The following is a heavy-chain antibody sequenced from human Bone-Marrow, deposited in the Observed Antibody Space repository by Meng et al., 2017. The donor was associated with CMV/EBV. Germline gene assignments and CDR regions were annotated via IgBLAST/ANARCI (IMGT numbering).Heavy chain of an antibody. CDR2: INPNSGGT. Sequence: ASVKVSCKASGYTFTGYYMHWVRQAPGQGLEWMGWINPNSGGTNYAQKFQGRVTITTDESTSTAYMELSSLRSEDTAVYYCARAKVGATPFDYWGQGTLVTVSS. CDR3: ARAKVGATPFDY. V-gene: IGHV1-2*02. CDR1: GYTFTGYY. J-gene: IGHJ4*02. D-gene: IGHD1-26*01.